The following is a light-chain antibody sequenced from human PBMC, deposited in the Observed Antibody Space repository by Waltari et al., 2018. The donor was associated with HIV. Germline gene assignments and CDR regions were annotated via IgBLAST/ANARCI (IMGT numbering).Light chain of an antibody. CDR3: QHYNKGLRSFT. V-gene: IGKV3D-15*01. Sequence: EIVLTQSPATLSLSPGERATLSCRASQSVGNNLAWYQQKPGLAPRLLIYGAFTRATGIPTRFSGSGSGTDFTLTISSLQSEDFAVYYCQHYNKGLRSFTFGPGTKVDI. CDR2: GAF. J-gene: IGKJ3*01. CDR1: QSVGNN.